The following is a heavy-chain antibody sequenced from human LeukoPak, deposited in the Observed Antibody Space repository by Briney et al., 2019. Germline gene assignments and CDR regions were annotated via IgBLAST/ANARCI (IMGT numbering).Heavy chain of an antibody. CDR3: ARARYANAWYAFDI. Sequence: SETLSLTCTVSGGSVSSYYWSWIRQPPGRGLEWMGYLSHSGSSDSNPSLKSRVTILVDTSKNQFSLKLTSVTAADTAVYYCARARYANAWYAFDIWGQGTMVTVSS. CDR1: GGSVSSYY. CDR2: LSHSGSS. V-gene: IGHV4-59*02. J-gene: IGHJ3*02. D-gene: IGHD2-2*01.